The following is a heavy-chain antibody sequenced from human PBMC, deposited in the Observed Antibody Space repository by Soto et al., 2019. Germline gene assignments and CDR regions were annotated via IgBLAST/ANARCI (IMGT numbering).Heavy chain of an antibody. V-gene: IGHV4-34*01. CDR2: INHSGST. CDR3: ARAAGTEYSSSSVLDY. CDR1: GGSFSGYY. J-gene: IGHJ4*02. D-gene: IGHD6-6*01. Sequence: QVQLQQWGAGLLKPSETLSLTCAVYGGSFSGYYWSWIRQPPGKGLEWIGEINHSGSTNYNPSLKSRVTISVDTSKNQFSLKLSSVAAADTAVYYWARAAGTEYSSSSVLDYWGQGTLVTVSS.